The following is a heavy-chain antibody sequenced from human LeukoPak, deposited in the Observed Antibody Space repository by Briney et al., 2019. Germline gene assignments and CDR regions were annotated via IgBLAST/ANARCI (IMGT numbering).Heavy chain of an antibody. CDR2: IIPILGIA. J-gene: IGHJ4*02. V-gene: IGHV1-69*04. CDR3: ARDNEGSSWYGVAFDY. CDR1: GGTFSSYA. D-gene: IGHD6-13*01. Sequence: SVKVSCKASGGTFSSYAISWVRQAPGQGLEWMGRIIPILGIANYAQKFQGRVTITADKSTSTAYMELSSLRSEDTAVYYCARDNEGSSWYGVAFDYWGQGTLVTVSS.